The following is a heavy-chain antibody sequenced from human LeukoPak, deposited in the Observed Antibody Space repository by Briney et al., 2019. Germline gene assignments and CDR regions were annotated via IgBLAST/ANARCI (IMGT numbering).Heavy chain of an antibody. CDR3: ARGLAPRDAFDI. Sequence: SVKVSCKASGGTFSSYAISCVRQAPGQGLEWMGGIIPIFGTANYAQRFQGRVTITTDESTSTAYMELSSLRSEDTAVYYCARGLAPRDAFDIWGQGTIVTVSS. D-gene: IGHD3-3*02. CDR2: IIPIFGTA. V-gene: IGHV1-69*05. CDR1: GGTFSSYA. J-gene: IGHJ3*02.